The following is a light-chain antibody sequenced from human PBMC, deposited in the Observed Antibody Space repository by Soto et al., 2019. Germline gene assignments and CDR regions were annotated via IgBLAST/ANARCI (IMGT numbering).Light chain of an antibody. Sequence: QSVLTQPASVSGAPGQRLTISCTGSSSNIGAGFDVHWYQQFPGTAPKLLIYGNNNRPSGVPDRFSGSKSGTSASLAITGLQVEDEADYYCQSYDSSLSGYVFGTGTKVTVL. V-gene: IGLV1-40*01. CDR3: QSYDSSLSGYV. J-gene: IGLJ1*01. CDR1: SSNIGAGFD. CDR2: GNN.